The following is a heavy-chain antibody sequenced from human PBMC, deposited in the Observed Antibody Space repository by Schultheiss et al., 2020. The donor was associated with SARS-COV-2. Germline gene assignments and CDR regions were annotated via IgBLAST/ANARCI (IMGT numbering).Heavy chain of an antibody. J-gene: IGHJ6*02. CDR2: IYTSGST. D-gene: IGHD5-18*01. V-gene: IGHV4-4*07. Sequence: SETLSLTCTVSGGSISSYYWSWIRQPAGKGLEWIGRIYTSGSTNYNPSLKSRVTMSVDTSKNQFSLKLSSVTAADTAVYYCAREGVGYSYGTGYGMDVWGQGTTVTVSS. CDR1: GGSISSYY. CDR3: AREGVGYSYGTGYGMDV.